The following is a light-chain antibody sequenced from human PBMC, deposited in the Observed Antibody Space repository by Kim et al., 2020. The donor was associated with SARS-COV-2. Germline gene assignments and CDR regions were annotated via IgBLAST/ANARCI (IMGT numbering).Light chain of an antibody. J-gene: IGLJ3*02. CDR1: SRRSYY. V-gene: IGLV3-19*01. CDR2: GKN. CDR3: NSRDSSGNHLV. Sequence: LGQTVRITCQGDSRRSYYASWYQQKPGQAPVLVIYGKNNRPSGIPDRFSGSSSGNTASLTITGAQAEDEADYYCNSRDSSGNHLVFGGGTQLTVL.